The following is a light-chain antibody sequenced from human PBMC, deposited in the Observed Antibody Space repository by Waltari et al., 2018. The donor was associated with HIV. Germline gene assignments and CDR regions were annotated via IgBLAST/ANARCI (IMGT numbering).Light chain of an antibody. J-gene: IGLJ2*01. Sequence: QSTLTQPPSASGSPGQAVTISCTGTSSDIGGYNFVSWYQQHPGKAPKLLMTEVTKLPSGVPDRFSGSKSGNTASLTVSGLQADDEALYYCSSFAPTNKFYVLFGGGTTLTVL. CDR3: SSFAPTNKFYVL. CDR2: EVT. V-gene: IGLV2-8*01. CDR1: SSDIGGYNF.